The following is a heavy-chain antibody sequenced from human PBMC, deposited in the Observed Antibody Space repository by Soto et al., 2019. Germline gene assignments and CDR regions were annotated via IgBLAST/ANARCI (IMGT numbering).Heavy chain of an antibody. CDR2: IKSKTDGGTT. CDR3: ARGLYGDELLDYYGMDV. D-gene: IGHD4-17*01. V-gene: IGHV3-15*01. Sequence: TGGSLRLSCAASGFTFSNAWMSWVRQAPGKGLEWVGRIKSKTDGGTTDYAAPVKGRFTISRDNAKNSLYLQMNSLRAEDTAVYYCARGLYGDELLDYYGMDVWGQGTTVTVSS. CDR1: GFTFSNAW. J-gene: IGHJ6*02.